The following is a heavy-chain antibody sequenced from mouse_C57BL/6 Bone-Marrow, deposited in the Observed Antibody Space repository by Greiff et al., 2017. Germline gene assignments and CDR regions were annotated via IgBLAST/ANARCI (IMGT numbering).Heavy chain of an antibody. CDR3: AKYFYDGYSLGYYLDY. CDR1: GYTFTDYY. V-gene: IGHV1-26*01. D-gene: IGHD2-3*01. J-gene: IGHJ2*01. CDR2: INPNNGGT. Sequence: EVKLQQSGPELVKPGASVKISCKASGYTFTDYYMNWVKQSHGKSLEWIGDINPNNGGTSYNQKFKGKATLTVDKSSSTAYMELRSLTYEDSAVYYCAKYFYDGYSLGYYLDYWGQGTTLTVSS.